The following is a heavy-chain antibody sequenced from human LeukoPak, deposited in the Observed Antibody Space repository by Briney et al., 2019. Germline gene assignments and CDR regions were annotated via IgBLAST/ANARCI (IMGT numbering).Heavy chain of an antibody. V-gene: IGHV3-9*01. J-gene: IGHJ4*02. D-gene: IGHD3-22*01. CDR1: GFIFNNYA. CDR3: ARRINYYDSSGYYYVRYFDS. Sequence: GRSLRLSCAGSGFIFNNYAMHWVRQPPGKGLEWVSGISWNIGSIDYADSVKGRFTISRDNAKNTLYLQMNSLGAEDTAVYYCARRINYYDSSGYYYVRYFDSWGQGTLVAVSS. CDR2: ISWNIGSI.